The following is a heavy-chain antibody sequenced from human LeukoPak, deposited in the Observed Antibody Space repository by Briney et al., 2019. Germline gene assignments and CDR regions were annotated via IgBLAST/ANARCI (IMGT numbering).Heavy chain of an antibody. J-gene: IGHJ4*02. V-gene: IGHV3-7*01. CDR2: IKQDGSDK. D-gene: IGHD7-27*01. Sequence: GGSLRLSCAASGFTFSSYLMSWFRQAPGKGLEWVANIKQDGSDKYYVDSVKGRFTISRDNAKNSLYLQMNSLRAEDTAVYYCATRYNWGRYWGQGTLVTVS. CDR1: GFTFSSYL. CDR3: ATRYNWGRY.